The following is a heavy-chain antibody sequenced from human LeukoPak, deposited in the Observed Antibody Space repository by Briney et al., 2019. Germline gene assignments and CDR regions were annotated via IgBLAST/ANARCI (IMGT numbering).Heavy chain of an antibody. CDR1: GFTFSSYG. J-gene: IGHJ6*02. CDR3: ARGAIAAAGIGPSRGYGMDV. D-gene: IGHD6-13*01. Sequence: GRSLRLSCAASGFTFSSYGMHWVRQAPGKGLEWVAVIWYDGSNKYYADSVKGRFTISRDNSKNTLYLQMNSLRAEDTAVYYCARGAIAAAGIGPSRGYGMDVWGQGTTVTVSS. CDR2: IWYDGSNK. V-gene: IGHV3-33*01.